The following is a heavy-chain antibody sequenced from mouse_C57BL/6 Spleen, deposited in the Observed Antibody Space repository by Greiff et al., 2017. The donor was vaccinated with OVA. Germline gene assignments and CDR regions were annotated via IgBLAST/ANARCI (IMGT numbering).Heavy chain of an antibody. D-gene: IGHD1-1*01. J-gene: IGHJ2*01. Sequence: VQLQQSGAELVKPGASVKLSCTASGFNFKDYYMHWVKQRTEQGLEWIGRINPGDGETKYAAKFQGKATITADTSSNTAYLQLSSLTSEDTAVYYCAGSPLHYCGSRPYYYDYWGQGTTLTVSS. CDR3: AGSPLHYCGSRPYYYDY. V-gene: IGHV14-2*01. CDR1: GFNFKDYY. CDR2: INPGDGET.